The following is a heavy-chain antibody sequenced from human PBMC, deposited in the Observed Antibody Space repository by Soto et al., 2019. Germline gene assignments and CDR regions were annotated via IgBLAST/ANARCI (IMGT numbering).Heavy chain of an antibody. Sequence: SVEVSCAASGGTFSSYTISWVRQAPGQGLEWMGRIIPILGIANYAQKFQGRVTITADKSTSTAYMELSSLRSEDTAVYYCARVSSSHSSSWYGWFDPWGQGTLVTVSS. CDR1: GGTFSSYT. J-gene: IGHJ5*02. V-gene: IGHV1-69*02. D-gene: IGHD6-13*01. CDR2: IIPILGIA. CDR3: ARVSSSHSSSWYGWFDP.